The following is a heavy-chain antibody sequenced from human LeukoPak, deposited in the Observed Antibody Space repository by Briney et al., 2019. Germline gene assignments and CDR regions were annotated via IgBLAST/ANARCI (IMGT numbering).Heavy chain of an antibody. D-gene: IGHD3-22*01. CDR2: VNPNSGGT. CDR1: VYTFTGYY. Sequence: ASVTVSFKASVYTFTGYYMHWVRQAPGQGLEWMGWVNPNSGGTNYAQKFQGRVTMTRDTSISTAYMELSRLRSDDTAVYYCARDLDDSSGYYDYWGQGTLVTVSS. V-gene: IGHV1-2*02. J-gene: IGHJ4*02. CDR3: ARDLDDSSGYYDY.